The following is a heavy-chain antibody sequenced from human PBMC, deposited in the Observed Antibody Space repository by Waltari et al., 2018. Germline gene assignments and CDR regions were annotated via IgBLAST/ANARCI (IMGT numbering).Heavy chain of an antibody. CDR1: GFTFSSSP. D-gene: IGHD2-2*02. J-gene: IGHJ4*02. V-gene: IGHV3-30*01. CDR3: AREDICRSTTCYTLDY. CDR2: MSYDGSSK. Sequence: QVQMVESGGGVVQPGRSLRLSCAASGFTFSSSPIPWVRQAPGKGLEWVALMSYDGSSKYYADSVKGRFTVSRDNSKNTVYLQLNSLRVEDTAVYYCAREDICRSTTCYTLDYWGLGTLVTVSS.